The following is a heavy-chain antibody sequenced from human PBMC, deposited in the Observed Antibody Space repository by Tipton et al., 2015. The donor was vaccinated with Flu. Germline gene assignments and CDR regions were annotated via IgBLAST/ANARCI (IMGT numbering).Heavy chain of an antibody. CDR2: INWNSDSV. V-gene: IGHV3-9*03. Sequence: SLRLSCAGSGFTFEDYGMHWVRQAPGKGLEWVSGINWNSDSVAYADSVKGRFTISRDNDKNSLYLEMNNLRTEDMALYYCAKGTYHDILTGCYKLGYFDWWGQGTLVTVSS. CDR3: AKGTYHDILTGCYKLGYFDW. CDR1: GFTFEDYG. D-gene: IGHD3-9*01. J-gene: IGHJ4*02.